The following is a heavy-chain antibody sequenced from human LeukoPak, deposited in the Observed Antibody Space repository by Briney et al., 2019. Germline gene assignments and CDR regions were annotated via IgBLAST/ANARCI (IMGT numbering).Heavy chain of an antibody. CDR3: TRDETGIDY. Sequence: PGGSLRLSCAASGFIFDDFGMTWVRQAPGKGLEWVSGINWNGDITPYADSVKGRFTISRDNAKNALYLQMNSLRPEDTALYFCTRDETGIDYWGQGTLVTVSS. CDR1: GFIFDDFG. V-gene: IGHV3-20*04. CDR2: INWNGDIT. D-gene: IGHD1-1*01. J-gene: IGHJ4*02.